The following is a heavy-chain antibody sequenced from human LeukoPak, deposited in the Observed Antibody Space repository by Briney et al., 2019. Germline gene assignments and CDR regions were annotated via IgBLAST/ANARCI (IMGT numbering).Heavy chain of an antibody. CDR3: AKEDGSGAFDI. D-gene: IGHD3-10*01. Sequence: PGGSLRLSCVASGFTFDDYAMRWVRQAPGKGLEWVSGISWNSGSMGYADSVKGRFTISRDSAKNSLYLQMNSLRAEDTALYYCAKEDGSGAFDIWGQGTMVTVSS. V-gene: IGHV3-9*01. CDR2: ISWNSGSM. CDR1: GFTFDDYA. J-gene: IGHJ3*02.